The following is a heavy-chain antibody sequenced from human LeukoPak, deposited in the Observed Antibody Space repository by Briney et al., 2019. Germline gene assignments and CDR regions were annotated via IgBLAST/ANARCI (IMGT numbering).Heavy chain of an antibody. D-gene: IGHD6-19*01. CDR1: GYTFTSYY. Sequence: ASVKVSCKSSGYTFTSYYMHWVRQAPGQGLEWMGLINPSGGSTSYAQKFQGRVTMTRDTSTSTVYMELSSLRSEDTAVYYCARPLYSSGWYDHAFDIWGQGTMVTVSS. V-gene: IGHV1-46*01. J-gene: IGHJ3*02. CDR3: ARPLYSSGWYDHAFDI. CDR2: INPSGGST.